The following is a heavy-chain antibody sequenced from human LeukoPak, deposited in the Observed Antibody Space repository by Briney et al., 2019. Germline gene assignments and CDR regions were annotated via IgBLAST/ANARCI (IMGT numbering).Heavy chain of an antibody. CDR3: ARGDDYGDYGYFDY. D-gene: IGHD4-17*01. Sequence: GGSLRLSCAASGFTFSNYGMHWVRQAPGKGLEWLAYIRYDASNDYYADSVKGRFTISRDNAKNSLYLQMNSLRAEDTAVYYCARGDDYGDYGYFDYWGQGTLVTVSS. J-gene: IGHJ4*02. V-gene: IGHV3-30*02. CDR1: GFTFSNYG. CDR2: IRYDASND.